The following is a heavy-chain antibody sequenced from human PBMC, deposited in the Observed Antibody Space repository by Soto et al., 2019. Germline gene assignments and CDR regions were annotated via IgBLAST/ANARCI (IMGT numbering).Heavy chain of an antibody. CDR3: VRALGSRFMEWPRFDP. V-gene: IGHV4-30-4*01. CDR2: ISYSGTT. J-gene: IGHJ5*02. CDR1: GASISSGDYY. Sequence: SETLSLTCTVSGASISSGDYYWSWIRQPPGKGLGWIAYISYSGTTYYNPSLKSRVTMSVDTSRNQFSLKLNSVNAADTAVYYCVRALGSRFMEWPRFDPWGQGSLVTVSS. D-gene: IGHD3-3*01.